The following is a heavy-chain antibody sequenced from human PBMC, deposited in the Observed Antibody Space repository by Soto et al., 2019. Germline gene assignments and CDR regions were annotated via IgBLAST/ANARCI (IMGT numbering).Heavy chain of an antibody. D-gene: IGHD3-22*01. J-gene: IGHJ4*02. CDR1: GGSFSGYD. CDR2: INHSGST. CDR3: ARVRGSCYYYGNRYFDY. V-gene: IGHV4-34*01. Sequence: QVQLQQWGAGLLKPSETLSLTCAVYGGSFSGYDWSWIRQPPGKGLEWIGEINHSGSTNYNPSLKSRVTISVDTSKTQFALRLSSVTAADTSVYDCARVRGSCYYYGNRYFDYWGQGTLVTVSS.